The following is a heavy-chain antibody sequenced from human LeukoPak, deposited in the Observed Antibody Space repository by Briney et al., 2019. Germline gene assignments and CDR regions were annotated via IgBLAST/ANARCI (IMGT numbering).Heavy chain of an antibody. J-gene: IGHJ6*02. CDR2: ISSTSTYI. D-gene: IGHD2-15*01. Sequence: KPGGSLRLSCAASGFTFSSYSMNWVRQAPGKGLEWVSSISSTSTYIYHADSVKGRFTISRDNAKNSLYLQMNSLRAEDTAVFYCARVGYCSSASCFNGMDVWGQGTTVTVSS. CDR1: GFTFSSYS. CDR3: ARVGYCSSASCFNGMDV. V-gene: IGHV3-21*01.